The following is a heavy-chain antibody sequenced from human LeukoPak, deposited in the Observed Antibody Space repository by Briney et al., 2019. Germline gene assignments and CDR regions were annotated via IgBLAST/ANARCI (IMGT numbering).Heavy chain of an antibody. CDR2: IYTSGST. Sequence: SETLSLTCTVSGGSISSYYWSWIRQPAGKGLEWIGRIYTSGSTNYNPSLKSRVTMSVDTSKNQFSLKLSSVTAADTAVYYCARGPMVRGVGRPFNPWGQGTLVTVSS. CDR1: GGSISSYY. CDR3: ARGPMVRGVGRPFNP. J-gene: IGHJ5*02. V-gene: IGHV4-4*07. D-gene: IGHD3-10*01.